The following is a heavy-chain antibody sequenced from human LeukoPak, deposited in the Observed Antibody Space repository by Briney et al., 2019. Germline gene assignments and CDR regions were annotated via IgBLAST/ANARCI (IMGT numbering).Heavy chain of an antibody. Sequence: GGSLRLSCAASGFTFSSYWMSLVREAPGTGLELVANIKQDGSEKYYVDSVKGRFTISRDNAKNSLYLQMNSLRAEDTAVYYCARDCIAVAGTRGNWFDPWGQGTLVTVSS. CDR1: GFTFSSYW. D-gene: IGHD6-19*01. CDR2: IKQDGSEK. J-gene: IGHJ5*02. CDR3: ARDCIAVAGTRGNWFDP. V-gene: IGHV3-7*01.